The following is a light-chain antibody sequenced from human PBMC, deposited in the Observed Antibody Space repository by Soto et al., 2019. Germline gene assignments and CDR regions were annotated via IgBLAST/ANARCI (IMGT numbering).Light chain of an antibody. CDR1: SSNIGAGYD. Sequence: QSVLTQPPSVSGAPGQRVTISCSGSSSNIGAGYDVNWYRQLPGTAPKLLIYGNSDRPSGVPDRFSGSKSGTSASLAITGLQAEDEADYFCQSYDSSLTNAVFGGGTKLTVL. CDR2: GNS. V-gene: IGLV1-40*01. J-gene: IGLJ2*01. CDR3: QSYDSSLTNAV.